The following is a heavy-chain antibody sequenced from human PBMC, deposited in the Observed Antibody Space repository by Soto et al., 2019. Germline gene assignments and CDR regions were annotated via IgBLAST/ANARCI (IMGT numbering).Heavy chain of an antibody. D-gene: IGHD4-4*01. CDR2: ISAYNGNT. V-gene: IGHV1-18*01. CDR1: GYTFTSYG. Sequence: QVQLVQSGAEVKKPGASVKVSCKASGYTFTSYGISWVRQAPGQGCEWMGWISAYNGNTNYAQKLQGRVTMTTDKSTSTDYMELRSLRSDDTDVYYCARARTVTYYYYYGMEVWGQGTTVTVSS. J-gene: IGHJ6*02. CDR3: ARARTVTYYYYYGMEV.